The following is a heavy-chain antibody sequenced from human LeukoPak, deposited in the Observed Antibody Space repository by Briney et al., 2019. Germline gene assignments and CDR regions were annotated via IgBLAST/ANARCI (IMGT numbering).Heavy chain of an antibody. D-gene: IGHD6-13*01. CDR3: ARDIWVPYPHPITAAGTGADY. CDR1: GFILSTHG. CDR2: ISSSSSYI. Sequence: GGSLRLSCAASGFILSTHGMHWVRQAPGKGLEWVPSISSSSSYIYYADSVKGRFTISRDNAKNSLYLQMNSLRAEDTAVYYCARDIWVPYPHPITAAGTGADYWGQGTLVTVSS. V-gene: IGHV3-21*01. J-gene: IGHJ4*02.